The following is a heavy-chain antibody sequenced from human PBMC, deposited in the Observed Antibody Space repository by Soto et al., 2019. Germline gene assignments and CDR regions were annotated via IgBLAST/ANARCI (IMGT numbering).Heavy chain of an antibody. Sequence: PGESLKISCKGSGYSFTIYWIGWVRPMPGKGLEGMGIIYPGDSDTKYSPSFQGQVTISADKSISTAYLQWSSLKASDTAMYYCARAYNWNYDHDAFDIWGQGTMVTVSS. J-gene: IGHJ3*02. CDR3: ARAYNWNYDHDAFDI. D-gene: IGHD1-7*01. V-gene: IGHV5-51*01. CDR2: IYPGDSDT. CDR1: GYSFTIYW.